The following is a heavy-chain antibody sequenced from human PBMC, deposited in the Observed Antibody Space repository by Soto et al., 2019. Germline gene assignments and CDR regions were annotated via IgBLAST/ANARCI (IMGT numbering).Heavy chain of an antibody. Sequence: QDHLAQSGAEVKKPGSSVTVSCKASRGTFNSYGISRVRQAPGQGLAWMGVIIPLYGTVNYAQEFQGRVSITAYKSTSTAYMDLSSLRSDDTAVYSCARVRVIRGVIPSHFGLWGQGTLVTVSS. D-gene: IGHD3-10*01. J-gene: IGHJ4*02. CDR1: RGTFNSYG. V-gene: IGHV1-69*06. CDR3: ARVRVIRGVIPSHFGL. CDR2: IIPLYGTV.